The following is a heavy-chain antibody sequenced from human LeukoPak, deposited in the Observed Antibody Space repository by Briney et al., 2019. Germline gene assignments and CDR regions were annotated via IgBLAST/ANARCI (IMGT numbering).Heavy chain of an antibody. CDR3: ARDLGPGYFDY. CDR2: ISAYNGNT. J-gene: IGHJ4*02. V-gene: IGHV1-18*01. CDR1: GYTFTSYA. Sequence: ASVKVSCKASGYTFTSYAMHWVRQAPGQGLEWMGWISAYNGNTNYAQKLQGRVTMTTDTSTSTAYMELRSLRSDDTAVYYCARDLGPGYFDYWGQGTLVTVSS. D-gene: IGHD3-16*01.